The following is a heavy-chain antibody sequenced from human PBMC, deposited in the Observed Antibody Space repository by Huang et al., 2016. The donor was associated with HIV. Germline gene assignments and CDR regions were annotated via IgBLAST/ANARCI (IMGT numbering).Heavy chain of an antibody. J-gene: IGHJ4*02. V-gene: IGHV3-11*01. D-gene: IGHD1-26*01. CDR3: ARSSGELGAPHN. CDR1: GFTFSDYY. CDR2: ISSSGSDI. Sequence: QVQLVESGGGLVKPGGSLRLSCAASGFTFSDYYMSWIRQAPVKRLGLVSYISSSGSDIYYTDSVKGRFTISRDNAKNSLYLQMNSLRAEDTAVYYCARSSGELGAPHNWGQGTLVTVSS.